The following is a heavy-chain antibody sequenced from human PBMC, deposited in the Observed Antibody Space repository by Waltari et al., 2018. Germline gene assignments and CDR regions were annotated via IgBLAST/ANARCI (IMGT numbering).Heavy chain of an antibody. Sequence: QVQLVQSGAEVKKPGSSVKVSCKASGGTFSSYAISWLRQAPGQGLEWMGGIIPIFGTANYAQKFQGRVTITADESTSTAYMELSSLRSEDTAVYYCASGRGYYYDSHLGWFDPWGQGTLVTVSS. CDR3: ASGRGYYYDSHLGWFDP. J-gene: IGHJ5*02. CDR2: IIPIFGTA. V-gene: IGHV1-69*01. D-gene: IGHD3-22*01. CDR1: GGTFSSYA.